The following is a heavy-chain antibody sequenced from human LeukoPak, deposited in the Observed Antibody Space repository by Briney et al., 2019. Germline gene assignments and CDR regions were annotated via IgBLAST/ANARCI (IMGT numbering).Heavy chain of an antibody. CDR3: ARAPSEICGYYPEYFRH. D-gene: IGHD3-22*01. CDR1: GFTFSSYW. CDR2: IKSDGST. V-gene: IGHV3-74*01. J-gene: IGHJ1*01. Sequence: PGGSLRLSCAASGFTFSSYWMHWVRQAPGKGLVWASRIKSDGSTNYAYSVKGRFTISRDNAKNTVSLQMNSLRAEDTGVYYCARAPSEICGYYPEYFRHWGQGTLVTVSS.